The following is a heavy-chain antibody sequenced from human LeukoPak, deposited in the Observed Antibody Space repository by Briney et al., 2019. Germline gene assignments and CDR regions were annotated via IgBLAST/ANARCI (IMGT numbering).Heavy chain of an antibody. CDR1: GGSISSYY. J-gene: IGHJ5*02. D-gene: IGHD2-8*01. CDR2: IYYSGGT. V-gene: IGHV4-59*12. CDR3: ARDLSMADLGWFDP. Sequence: SQTLSLTCTVSGGSISSYYWSWVRQPPGKGLEWIAYIYYSGGTNYNPSLKSRVTISVDTSKNQFSLKLSSVTAADTAVYYCARDLSMADLGWFDPWGQGTLVTVSS.